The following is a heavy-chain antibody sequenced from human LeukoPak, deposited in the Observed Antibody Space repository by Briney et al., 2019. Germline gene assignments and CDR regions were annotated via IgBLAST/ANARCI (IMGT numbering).Heavy chain of an antibody. CDR3: AKGSPRGDTFDI. D-gene: IGHD3-10*01. J-gene: IGHJ3*02. CDR1: GYTLTDYF. Sequence: ASVKVSCKVSGYTLTDYFMHWVQQAPGKGLEWVGFVDPEDGETLYAEKFQGRVTITADTSTDTAYMELSSLRSEDTAVYYCAKGSPRGDTFDIWGQGTMVTVSS. V-gene: IGHV1-69-2*01. CDR2: VDPEDGET.